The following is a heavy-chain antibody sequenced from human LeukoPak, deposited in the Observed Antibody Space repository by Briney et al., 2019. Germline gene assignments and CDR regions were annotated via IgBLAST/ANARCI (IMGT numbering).Heavy chain of an antibody. CDR2: IYYSGST. J-gene: IGHJ5*02. CDR3: ARQSGGDCYFLSCNWFDP. V-gene: IGHV4-59*08. CDR1: GGSISSYY. Sequence: SETLSLTCTVSGGSISSYYWSWIRQPPGKGLEWIGYIYYSGSTNYNPSLKSRVTISVDTSKNQFSLKLSSVTAADTAVYYCARQSGGDCYFLSCNWFDPWGQGTLVTVSS. D-gene: IGHD2-21*02.